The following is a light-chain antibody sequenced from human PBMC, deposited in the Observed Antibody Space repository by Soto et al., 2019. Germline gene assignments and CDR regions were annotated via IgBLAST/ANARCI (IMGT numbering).Light chain of an antibody. V-gene: IGKV3-11*01. CDR2: DAS. Sequence: EIVLTQSPATLSLSPGERATLSCRASQSITTDLGWYQQKPGQAPRPLIFDASDRATGIPARFSGSGYGTDFTLTITSLEPEDSAVYFCQQRARWPPTFGGGTKVDIK. CDR3: QQRARWPPT. J-gene: IGKJ4*01. CDR1: QSITTD.